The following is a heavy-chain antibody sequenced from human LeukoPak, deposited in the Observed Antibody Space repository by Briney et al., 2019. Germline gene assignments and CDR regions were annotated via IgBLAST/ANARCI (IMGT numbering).Heavy chain of an antibody. CDR1: GYSISSGFY. V-gene: IGHV4-38-2*02. Sequence: SETLSLTCTVSGYSISSGFYWGWIRQPPGKGLEWIGTSYHSGSTHYNPSLKSRVTISVDTSKNQFSLKLSSVTVADTAVYFCARGSYSDYVVNYWGQGILVTVSS. CDR2: SYHSGST. D-gene: IGHD4-11*01. CDR3: ARGSYSDYVVNY. J-gene: IGHJ4*02.